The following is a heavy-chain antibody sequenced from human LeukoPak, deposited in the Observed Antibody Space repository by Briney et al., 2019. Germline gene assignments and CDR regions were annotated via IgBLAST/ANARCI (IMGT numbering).Heavy chain of an antibody. CDR3: ARAGYDYVWGSQFY. D-gene: IGHD3-16*01. Sequence: GGSLRLSCAASGFTFSSYWMSWVRQAPGKGLEWVANIKQDGSEKYYVDSVKGRFTISRDNAKNSLYLQMNSLRAEDTAVYYCARAGYDYVWGSQFYWGRGTLVTVSS. J-gene: IGHJ4*02. V-gene: IGHV3-7*01. CDR2: IKQDGSEK. CDR1: GFTFSSYW.